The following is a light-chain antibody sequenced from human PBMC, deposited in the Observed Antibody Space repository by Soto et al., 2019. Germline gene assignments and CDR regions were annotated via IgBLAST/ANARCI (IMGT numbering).Light chain of an antibody. V-gene: IGLV1-44*01. CDR1: RSNIGNNA. CDR3: ATWDDSLNARGV. J-gene: IGLJ3*02. Sequence: QSVLTQTPSASGTPGQTVTISCSGSRSNIGNNAVSWYQQFPGTAPKLLIYNSNQRPAGVPDRFSGSNSGTSASLAISGLQSEDEADYYCATWDDSLNARGVFGGGTKVTVL. CDR2: NSN.